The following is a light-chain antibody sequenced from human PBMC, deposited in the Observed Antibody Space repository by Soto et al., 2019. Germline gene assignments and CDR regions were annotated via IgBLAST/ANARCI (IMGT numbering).Light chain of an antibody. CDR1: ISDVSGYDY. Sequence: QSALTQPASVSGSPGQSITISCTGTISDVSGYDYVSWYQHYPGKAPKLLIYDVSNRPSGVSDRFSGSKSGNTASLTISGLQAEDEADYYCTSYTTSSTHVFGTGTKLTVL. J-gene: IGLJ1*01. CDR3: TSYTTSSTHV. CDR2: DVS. V-gene: IGLV2-14*03.